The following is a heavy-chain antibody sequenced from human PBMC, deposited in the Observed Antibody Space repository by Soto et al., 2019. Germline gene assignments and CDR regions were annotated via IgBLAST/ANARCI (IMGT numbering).Heavy chain of an antibody. CDR1: GGSISSTKW. D-gene: IGHD2-2*01. Sequence: QVPLQESGPGLVKPSEPLSLTCAVSGGSISSTKWWRWVRQPPGNGLEWIGEIYHSGSTNYNPSLKSRVTISLDKSKNQFSLKLTSVTAADSAVYYCARDDHIVVVPTSLGAMDVWGQGTTVTVSS. CDR2: IYHSGST. V-gene: IGHV4-4*02. J-gene: IGHJ6*02. CDR3: ARDDHIVVVPTSLGAMDV.